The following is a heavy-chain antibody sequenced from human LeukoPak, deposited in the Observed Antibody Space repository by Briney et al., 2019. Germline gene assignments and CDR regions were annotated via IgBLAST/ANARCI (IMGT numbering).Heavy chain of an antibody. CDR3: AKTQGYYDA. V-gene: IGHV3-23*01. CDR1: GFTFSNYA. D-gene: IGHD2-15*01. CDR2: IYGSDDKT. Sequence: GGSLRLSCVASGFTFSNYAMSWVRQAPGKGLELVSGIYGSDDKTVYGDAVKGRFTISRDNSKNTLYLQMNRLSADDTAVYYCAKTQGYYDAWGQGALVPVSS. J-gene: IGHJ5*02.